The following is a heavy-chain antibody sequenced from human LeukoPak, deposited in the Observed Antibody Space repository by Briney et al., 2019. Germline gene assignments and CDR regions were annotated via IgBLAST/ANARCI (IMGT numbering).Heavy chain of an antibody. Sequence: KHSQTLSHTYAISGDRVPSNSAAWNWIRQSPSRGLEWLGRTYYRSKWYSDYAVSVKSRITINSDTSNNRFSLQLNSVTPEDTAVYLCAKREKWGGDSFDIWGQGAMVTVSS. CDR2: TYYRSKWYS. CDR1: GDRVPSNSAA. CDR3: AKREKWGGDSFDI. D-gene: IGHD1-26*01. J-gene: IGHJ3*02. V-gene: IGHV6-1*01.